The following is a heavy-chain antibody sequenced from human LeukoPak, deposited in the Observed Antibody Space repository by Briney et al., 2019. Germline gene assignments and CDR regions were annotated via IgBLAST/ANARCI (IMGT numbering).Heavy chain of an antibody. CDR2: IKQDGIAK. Sequence: GGSLRLSCAASGFTYSGYWMRWVRQAPGKGLEWVANIKQDGIAKNYVDSVKGRFTVSRDNAKNSLYLQMNSLRAEDTSVYYCARESYYAMDVWGKGTTVTVSS. J-gene: IGHJ6*04. V-gene: IGHV3-7*03. CDR3: ARESYYAMDV. CDR1: GFTYSGYW.